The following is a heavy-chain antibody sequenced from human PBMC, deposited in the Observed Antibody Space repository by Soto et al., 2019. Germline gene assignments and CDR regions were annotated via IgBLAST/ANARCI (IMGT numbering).Heavy chain of an antibody. CDR3: ARSMGIAVAGKHFDY. J-gene: IGHJ4*02. CDR1: GYTFTSYG. D-gene: IGHD6-19*01. CDR2: ISAYNGNT. Sequence: ASVKVSCKASGYTFTSYGISWVRQAPGQGLEWMGWISAYNGNTNYAQKLQGRVTMTTDTSTSTAYMELRSLRSDDTAVYYRARSMGIAVAGKHFDYRGQGTLVTVSS. V-gene: IGHV1-18*01.